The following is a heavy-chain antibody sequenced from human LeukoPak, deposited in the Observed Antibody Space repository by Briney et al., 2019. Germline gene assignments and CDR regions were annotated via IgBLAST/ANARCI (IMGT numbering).Heavy chain of an antibody. V-gene: IGHV2-5*02. CDR2: IYWDDDK. CDR3: AHRGYSYGYGYFDY. D-gene: IGHD5-18*01. Sequence: SGPTLVKPSQTLTLTCTFSGFSLSTNGVGVGWIRQPPGKALEWLALIYWDDDKRYSPSLKSRLTITKDTSKNQVVLTMTNMDPVDTATYYCAHRGYSYGYGYFDYWGQGTLVTVSS. J-gene: IGHJ4*02. CDR1: GFSLSTNGVG.